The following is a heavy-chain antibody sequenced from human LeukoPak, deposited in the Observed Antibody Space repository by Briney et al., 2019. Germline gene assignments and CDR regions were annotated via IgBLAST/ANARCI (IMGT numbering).Heavy chain of an antibody. V-gene: IGHV3-30*18. CDR3: AKDSYSSGWYPTEYFDY. CDR1: GFTFSSYG. Sequence: GGSLRLSCAASGFTFSSYGMYWVRQAPGKGLEGVAVISYDGSNKYYADSVKGRFTISRDNSKNTLYLQMNSLRAEDTAVYYCAKDSYSSGWYPTEYFDYWGQGTLVTVSS. D-gene: IGHD6-19*01. CDR2: ISYDGSNK. J-gene: IGHJ4*02.